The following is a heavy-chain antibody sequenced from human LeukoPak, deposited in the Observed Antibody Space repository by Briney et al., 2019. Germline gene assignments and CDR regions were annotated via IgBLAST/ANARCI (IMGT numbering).Heavy chain of an antibody. J-gene: IGHJ4*02. CDR2: ISGSGTTT. CDR3: AKERIVWLGELGDGGCSFDC. V-gene: IGHV3-23*01. D-gene: IGHD3-10*01. CDR1: GFTFSNYV. Sequence: GGSLRLSCAASGFTFSNYVINWVRQAPGKGLEWVAAISGSGTTTHHADSVTGRFTISRDNSENTVYLQMNSLRAEDTAIYFCAKERIVWLGELGDGGCSFDCWGQGTLVTVSS.